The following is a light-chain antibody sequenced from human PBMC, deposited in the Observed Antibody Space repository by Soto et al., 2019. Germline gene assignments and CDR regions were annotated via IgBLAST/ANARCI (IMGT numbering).Light chain of an antibody. CDR3: QQANRVPLS. CDR2: AAS. Sequence: DIQMTQSPSSVSASVGDRVTITCRASQGISTSLAWYQQKPGKAPKLLIYAASSLQSGVPPRFSGSGSGTDFTLTISSLQPEDFAIYYCQQANRVPLSFGQGTRLEIK. CDR1: QGISTS. J-gene: IGKJ5*01. V-gene: IGKV1-12*01.